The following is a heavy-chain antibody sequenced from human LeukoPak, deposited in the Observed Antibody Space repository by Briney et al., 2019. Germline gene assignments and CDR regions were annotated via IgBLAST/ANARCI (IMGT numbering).Heavy chain of an antibody. J-gene: IGHJ3*02. CDR1: GYTFTGYY. V-gene: IGHV1-2*02. CDR3: ARDAGATIRSDAFDI. D-gene: IGHD5-24*01. Sequence: GASVKVSCKASGYTFTGYYMHWVRQAPGQGLEWMGWINPNSGGTNYAQKFQGRVTMTRDTSISTAYMEQSRLRSDDTAVYYCARDAGATIRSDAFDIWGQGTMVTVSS. CDR2: INPNSGGT.